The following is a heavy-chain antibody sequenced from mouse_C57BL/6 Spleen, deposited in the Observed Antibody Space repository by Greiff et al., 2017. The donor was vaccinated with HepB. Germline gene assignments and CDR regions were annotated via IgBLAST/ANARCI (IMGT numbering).Heavy chain of an antibody. J-gene: IGHJ2*01. Sequence: VQLQHSGAELVKPGASVKLSCTASGFNIKDYYMHWVKQRTEQGLAWIGRIDPEDGETKYAPKFQGKATITADTSSNTAYLQLSSLTSEDTAVYYCAVYYGNFYYFDYWGQGTTLTVSS. CDR2: IDPEDGET. V-gene: IGHV14-2*01. CDR3: AVYYGNFYYFDY. CDR1: GFNIKDYY. D-gene: IGHD2-1*01.